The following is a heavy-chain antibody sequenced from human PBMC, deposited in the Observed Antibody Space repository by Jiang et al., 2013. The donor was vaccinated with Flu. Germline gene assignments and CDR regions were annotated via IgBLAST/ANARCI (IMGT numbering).Heavy chain of an antibody. CDR1: GYTFTGYY. J-gene: IGHJ6*02. CDR2: INPNSGGT. Sequence: CKASGYTFTGYYMHWVRQAPGQGLEWMGWINPNSGGTNYAQKFQGRVTMTEDTSTDTAYMELSSLRSEDTAVYYCATRGWTDGMDVWGQGTTVTVSS. D-gene: IGHD3-10*01. CDR3: ATRGWTDGMDV. V-gene: IGHV1-2*02.